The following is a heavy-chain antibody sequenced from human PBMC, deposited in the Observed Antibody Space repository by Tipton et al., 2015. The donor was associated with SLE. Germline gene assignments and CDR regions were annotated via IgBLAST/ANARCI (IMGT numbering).Heavy chain of an antibody. V-gene: IGHV4-59*10. D-gene: IGHD2-21*01. CDR1: GGSFSGSF. Sequence: TLSLTCAVYGGSFSGSFWTWIRQPPGKGLEWIGLIYSNGFTMYNPSLKSRVTISVDTSKNQFSLTLTSVTAADTAVYYCAVTVVVKVQVDYWGPGALVTVSA. J-gene: IGHJ4*02. CDR3: AVTVVVKVQVDY. CDR2: IYSNGFT.